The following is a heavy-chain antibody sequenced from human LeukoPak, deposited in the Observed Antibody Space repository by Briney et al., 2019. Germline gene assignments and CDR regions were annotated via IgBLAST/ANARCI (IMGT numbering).Heavy chain of an antibody. CDR1: GGTFSSYA. J-gene: IGHJ4*02. Sequence: ASVKVSCKASGGTFSSYAISWVRQAPGQGLEWMGGIIPIIGTANYAQKFQGRVTITTDESTSTAYMELSSLRSEDTAVYYCARASSGYSSSSSFDYWGQGTLVTVSS. D-gene: IGHD6-13*01. V-gene: IGHV1-69*05. CDR2: IIPIIGTA. CDR3: ARASSGYSSSSSFDY.